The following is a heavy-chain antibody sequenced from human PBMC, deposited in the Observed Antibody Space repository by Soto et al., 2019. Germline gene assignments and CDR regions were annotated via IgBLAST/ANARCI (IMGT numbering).Heavy chain of an antibody. V-gene: IGHV1-58*01. J-gene: IGHJ6*02. CDR2: IVVGSGNT. CDR1: GLTFTSSA. Sequence: PVKVSCKASGLTFTSSAVQGARQANGQGLEWIGWIVVGSGNTDYARKFQERVTITRDMSTGTAYMELSSLRSEDTAVYYCAASGVVSNINYDYGMDIGGQGTTVNVSS. CDR3: AASGVVSNINYDYGMDI. D-gene: IGHD3-3*01.